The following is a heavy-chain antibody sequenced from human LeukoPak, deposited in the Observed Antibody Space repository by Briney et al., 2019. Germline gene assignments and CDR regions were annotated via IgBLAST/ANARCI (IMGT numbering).Heavy chain of an antibody. CDR1: GFTFSSYA. CDR3: AKRESSSWYSLDY. Sequence: GGSLRLSRAASGFTFSSYAMSWVRQAPGKGLEWVSSISGGGGGTYYADSVKGRVTISRHNYKNKLSLQMSSLRAEDTAVYYCAKRESSSWYSLDYWGQGTLVTVSS. V-gene: IGHV3-23*01. CDR2: ISGGGGGT. D-gene: IGHD6-13*01. J-gene: IGHJ4*02.